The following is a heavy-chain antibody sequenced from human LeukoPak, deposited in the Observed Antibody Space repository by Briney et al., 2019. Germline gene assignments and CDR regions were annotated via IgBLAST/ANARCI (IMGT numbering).Heavy chain of an antibody. D-gene: IGHD6-19*01. CDR1: GFTFSSYG. CDR2: ISYDGSNK. Sequence: GSLRLSCAASGFTFSSYGMHWVREAPGKGLEWVAVISYDGSNKYYADSVKGRVTISRDNSKNTLYLQMNSLRAEDTAVYYCAKGAYRSGSWGRNWFETWGDRDLVTVSS. J-gene: IGHJ5*01. V-gene: IGHV3-30*18. CDR3: AKGAYRSGSWGRNWFET.